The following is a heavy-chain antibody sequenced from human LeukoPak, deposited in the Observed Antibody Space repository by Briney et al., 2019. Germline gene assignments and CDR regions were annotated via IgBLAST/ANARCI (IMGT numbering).Heavy chain of an antibody. Sequence: GAPVKVSCKASGYTFTGYYMHWVRQAPGQGLEWMGWINPNSGGTNYAQKFQGRVTMTRDTSISTAYMELSRLRSDDTAVYYCARDYTYSSSSGPDYYYGTDVWGQGTTVTVSS. CDR1: GYTFTGYY. J-gene: IGHJ6*02. D-gene: IGHD6-6*01. CDR3: ARDYTYSSSSGPDYYYGTDV. CDR2: INPNSGGT. V-gene: IGHV1-2*02.